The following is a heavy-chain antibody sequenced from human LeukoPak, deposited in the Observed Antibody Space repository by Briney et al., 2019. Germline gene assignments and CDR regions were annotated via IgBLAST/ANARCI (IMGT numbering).Heavy chain of an antibody. V-gene: IGHV4-34*01. CDR1: GGSFSGYY. CDR3: ARVGYGDGEYYFDY. CDR2: IYHSRST. D-gene: IGHD4-17*01. J-gene: IGHJ4*02. Sequence: PSETLSLTCAVYGGSFSGYYWSWIRQPPGKGLEWIGSIYHSRSTYYNPSLKSRVTISVDTSKNQFSLKLSSVTAADTAVYYCARVGYGDGEYYFDYWGQGTLVTVSS.